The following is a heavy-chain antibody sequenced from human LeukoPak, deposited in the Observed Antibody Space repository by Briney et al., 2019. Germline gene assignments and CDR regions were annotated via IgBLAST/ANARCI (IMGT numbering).Heavy chain of an antibody. CDR3: ARGEDASDAFDI. J-gene: IGHJ3*02. CDR2: IYYSGST. CDR1: GGSISSYY. V-gene: IGHV4-59*01. Sequence: QPSETLSLTCTVSGGSISSYYWSWIRQPPGKGLEWIGYIYYSGSTNYNPSLKSRVTISVDTSKNQISLKLSSVTAADTAVYYCARGEDASDAFDIWGQGTMVTVSS.